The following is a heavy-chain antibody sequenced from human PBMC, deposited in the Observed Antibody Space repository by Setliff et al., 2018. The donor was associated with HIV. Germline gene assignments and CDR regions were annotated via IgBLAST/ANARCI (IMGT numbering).Heavy chain of an antibody. J-gene: IGHJ4*02. D-gene: IGHD3-9*01. CDR1: GYTFTSYG. CDR3: AGSILTGYYTFGADY. CDR2: ITAYNGNT. Sequence: ASVKVSCKASGYTFTSYGISWVRQAPGQGLEWMGWITAYNGNTKYAQKFQGRVTITTDESTTTAYMELSSLRSEDTALYYCAGSILTGYYTFGADYWGQGTLVTVSS. V-gene: IGHV1-18*01.